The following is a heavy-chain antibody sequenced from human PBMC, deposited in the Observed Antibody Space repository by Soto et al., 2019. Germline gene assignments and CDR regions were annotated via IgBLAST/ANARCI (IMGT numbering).Heavy chain of an antibody. J-gene: IGHJ6*03. CDR1: GGSISSYY. CDR3: ARVPTRIAVAGFYYYYYMDV. D-gene: IGHD6-19*01. CDR2: IYYSGST. V-gene: IGHV4-59*01. Sequence: SETLSLTCTVSGGSISSYYWSWIRQPPGKGLEWIGYIYYSGSTNYNPSLKSRVTISVDTSKNQFSLKLSSVTAADTAVYYCARVPTRIAVAGFYYYYYMDVWGKGTTVTVSS.